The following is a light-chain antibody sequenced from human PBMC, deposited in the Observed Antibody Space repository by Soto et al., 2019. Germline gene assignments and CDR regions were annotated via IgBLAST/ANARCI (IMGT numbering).Light chain of an antibody. CDR1: NIGSKS. Sequence: SYKLTQPPSVSVAPGKTARITCGGNNIGSKSVHWYQQKPGQAPVLVIYYDSDRPSGIPERFSGSNSGNTATLTISRVEAGDEADYYCQVWDSSSDHPGVVFGGGTKLTVL. V-gene: IGLV3-21*04. J-gene: IGLJ2*01. CDR3: QVWDSSSDHPGVV. CDR2: YDS.